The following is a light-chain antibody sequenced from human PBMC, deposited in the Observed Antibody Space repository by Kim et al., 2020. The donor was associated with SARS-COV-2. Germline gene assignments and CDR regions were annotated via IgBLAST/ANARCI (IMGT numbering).Light chain of an antibody. J-gene: IGLJ2*01. CDR2: KDS. CDR3: QSADSSGTLVV. CDR1: ALPKQY. Sequence: KQPPSVSVSPGQTARITCSGDALPKQYAYWYQQKPGQAPVLVIYKDSERPSGIPERFSGSSSGTTVTLTISGVQAEDEADYYCQSADSSGTLVVFG. V-gene: IGLV3-25*01.